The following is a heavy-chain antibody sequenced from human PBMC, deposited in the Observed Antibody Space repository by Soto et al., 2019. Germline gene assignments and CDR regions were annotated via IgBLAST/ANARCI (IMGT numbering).Heavy chain of an antibody. CDR3: ASRPYGDYNPNY. CDR1: GGTFNSYA. D-gene: IGHD4-17*01. V-gene: IGHV1-69*01. CDR2: IIPIFGTA. Sequence: SAELCCKASGGTFNSYAISWVRQDPGQGLEWMGGIIPIFGTANYAQKFQGRVTITADESTSTAYMELSSLRSEDTAVYYCASRPYGDYNPNYWGQGTLVTVSS. J-gene: IGHJ4*02.